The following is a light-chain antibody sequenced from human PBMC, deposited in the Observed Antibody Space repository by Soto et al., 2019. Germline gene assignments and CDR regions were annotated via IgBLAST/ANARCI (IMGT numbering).Light chain of an antibody. CDR2: GAA. CDR1: QSVSSS. Sequence: EIVLIQSPATLSLSPGERATLSCRASQSVSSSLAWYQQNPGQAPRLLIYGAASRATGIPDRFSGSGSGTDFILTITRLEPEDFAVYYCQQYGSSPRTFGQGTKVEIK. V-gene: IGKV3-20*01. CDR3: QQYGSSPRT. J-gene: IGKJ1*01.